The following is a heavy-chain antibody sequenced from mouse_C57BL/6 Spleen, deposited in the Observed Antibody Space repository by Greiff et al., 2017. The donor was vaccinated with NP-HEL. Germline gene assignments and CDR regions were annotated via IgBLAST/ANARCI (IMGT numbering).Heavy chain of an antibody. J-gene: IGHJ3*01. D-gene: IGHD2-12*01. CDR3: ARGLDDGAY. Sequence: VQLQQSGPELVKPGASVKISCKASGYAFSSSWMNWVKQRPGKGLEWIGRIYPGDGDTNYNGKFKGKATLTADKSSSTAYMQLSSLTSEDSAVYCCARGLDDGAYWGQGTLVTVSA. CDR1: GYAFSSSW. V-gene: IGHV1-82*01. CDR2: IYPGDGDT.